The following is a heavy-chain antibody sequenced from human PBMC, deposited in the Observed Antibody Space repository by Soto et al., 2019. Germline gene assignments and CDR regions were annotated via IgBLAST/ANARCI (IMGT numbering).Heavy chain of an antibody. CDR2: IYHSGST. Sequence: SETLSLTCAVSGGSISSSNWWSWVRQPPGKGLEWIGEIYHSGSTNYNPSLKSRVTISVDKSKNQLSLKLSSVTAADTAVYYCASGGIFGSSLYYYYGMDVWGQGTTVTVSS. CDR3: ASGGIFGSSLYYYYGMDV. D-gene: IGHD3-16*02. V-gene: IGHV4-4*02. J-gene: IGHJ6*02. CDR1: GGSISSSNW.